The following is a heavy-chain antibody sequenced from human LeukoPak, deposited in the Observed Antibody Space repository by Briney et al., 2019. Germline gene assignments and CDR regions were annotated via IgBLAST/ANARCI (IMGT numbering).Heavy chain of an antibody. CDR2: INPNSGGT. D-gene: IGHD4-23*01. V-gene: IGHV1-2*02. Sequence: ASVKVSCKASGYTFAGYYMHWVRQAPGQGLEWMGWINPNSGGTNYAQKFQGRVTMTRDTSISTLYMELSSLTSEDTAVYYCARLGPVNYWGQGTLVTVSS. J-gene: IGHJ4*02. CDR1: GYTFAGYY. CDR3: ARLGPVNY.